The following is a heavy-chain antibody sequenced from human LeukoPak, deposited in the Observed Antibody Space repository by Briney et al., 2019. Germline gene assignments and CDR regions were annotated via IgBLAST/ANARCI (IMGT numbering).Heavy chain of an antibody. CDR1: GFTFSNYA. Sequence: PGGSLRLSCAASGFTFSNYAMSWVRQAPGKGLEWVAAMSESGSSTWYADSVKGRLTISRDNSKNTLFLQMNSLRAEDTAIYYCAKTRNYDILTATEFDYWGQGTLVTVSS. D-gene: IGHD3-9*01. CDR3: AKTRNYDILTATEFDY. V-gene: IGHV3-23*01. CDR2: MSESGSST. J-gene: IGHJ4*02.